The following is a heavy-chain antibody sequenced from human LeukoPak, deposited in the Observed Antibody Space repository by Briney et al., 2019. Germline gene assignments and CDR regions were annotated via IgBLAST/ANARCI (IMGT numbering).Heavy chain of an antibody. CDR2: IKSDGST. CDR1: GFTFSTYW. V-gene: IGHV3-74*01. Sequence: GGSLRLSCAASGFTFSTYWIHWVRQAPGKGLVWVSRIKSDGSTNYADSVKGRFTISRDNAKNTVSLQMNSLRPEDTGVYYCARAPSEIGGYYPEYFRHWGQGTLVTVSS. J-gene: IGHJ1*01. D-gene: IGHD3-22*01. CDR3: ARAPSEIGGYYPEYFRH.